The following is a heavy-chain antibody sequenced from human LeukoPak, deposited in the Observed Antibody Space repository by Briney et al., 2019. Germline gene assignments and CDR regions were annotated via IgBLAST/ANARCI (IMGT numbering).Heavy chain of an antibody. D-gene: IGHD3-22*01. CDR3: LRENHDSGWSFDY. CDR2: INQGGSEK. V-gene: IGHV3-7*01. CDR1: GFTFSSYG. Sequence: GGPLRLSCSAPGFTFSSYGMNWVRQAPGKGLEWVANINQGGSEKYYVDSVKGRFTISRDNAKNSLYLEMNSLRAEDTAVYYCLRENHDSGWSFDYWGQGTLVTVSS. J-gene: IGHJ4*02.